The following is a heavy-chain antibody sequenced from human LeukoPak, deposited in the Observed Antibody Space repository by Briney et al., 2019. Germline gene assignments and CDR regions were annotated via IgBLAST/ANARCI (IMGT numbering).Heavy chain of an antibody. D-gene: IGHD3/OR15-3a*01. CDR2: IYRSGST. V-gene: IGHV4-38-2*01. Sequence: SETLSLTCAVSTYSISSGYHWGWIRQPPGKGLEWIGNIYRSGSTYYNASLKSRVTISVDTSKNQFSLKLSSVTAADTAVYYRARVDWTFDYWGPGTLVTVSS. J-gene: IGHJ4*02. CDR3: ARVDWTFDY. CDR1: TYSISSGYH.